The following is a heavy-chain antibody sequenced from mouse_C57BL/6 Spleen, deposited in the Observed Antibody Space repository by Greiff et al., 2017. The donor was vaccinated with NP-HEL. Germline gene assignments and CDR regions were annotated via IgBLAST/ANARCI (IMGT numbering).Heavy chain of an antibody. CDR1: GYAFSSSW. J-gene: IGHJ4*01. V-gene: IGHV1-82*01. D-gene: IGHD4-1*01. Sequence: QVQLKESGPELVKPGASVKISCKASGYAFSSSWMNWVKQRPGKGLEWIGRIYPGDGDTNYNGKFKGKATLTADKSSSTAYMQLSSLTSEDSAVYFCAREDWGSGAMDYWGQGTSVTVSS. CDR2: IYPGDGDT. CDR3: AREDWGSGAMDY.